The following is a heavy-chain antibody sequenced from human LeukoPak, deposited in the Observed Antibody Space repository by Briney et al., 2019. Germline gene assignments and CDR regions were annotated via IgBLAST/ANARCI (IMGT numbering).Heavy chain of an antibody. D-gene: IGHD6-19*01. CDR3: ARDFPGIGVAGTRPLDY. J-gene: IGHJ4*02. CDR2: MWDDGTNE. Sequence: PGGSLRLSCTASGFNFGIYGMHWVRQAPGKGLEWVAVMWDDGTNEYYVESVKGRFTISRDNSKNTLYLQMNSLRAEDTAVYYCARDFPGIGVAGTRPLDYWGQGTLVTVSS. CDR1: GFNFGIYG. V-gene: IGHV3-33*01.